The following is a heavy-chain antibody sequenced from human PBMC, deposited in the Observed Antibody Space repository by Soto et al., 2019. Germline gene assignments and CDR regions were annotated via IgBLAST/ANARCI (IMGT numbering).Heavy chain of an antibody. Sequence: QVQLVESGGGVVQPGRSLRLSCAASGFTFSSYGMHWVRLAPGKGLEWVAVISYDGSNKYYADSVKGRFTISRDNSKYTLYLQMNSLRAEDTAVYYCAKETYSGTLDYWGQGTLVTVSS. V-gene: IGHV3-30*18. CDR1: GFTFSSYG. CDR2: ISYDGSNK. D-gene: IGHD2-15*01. CDR3: AKETYSGTLDY. J-gene: IGHJ4*02.